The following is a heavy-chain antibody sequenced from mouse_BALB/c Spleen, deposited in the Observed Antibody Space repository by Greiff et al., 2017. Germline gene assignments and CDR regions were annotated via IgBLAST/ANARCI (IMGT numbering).Heavy chain of an antibody. CDR2: ISYDGSN. D-gene: IGHD1-1*01. J-gene: IGHJ1*01. CDR1: GYSITSGYY. V-gene: IGHV3-6*02. CDR3: AREGDYWSYWYFDV. Sequence: EVKLQESGPGLVKPSQSLSLTCSVTGYSITSGYYWNWIRQFPGNKLEWMGYISYDGSNNYNPSLKNRISITRDTSKNQFFLKLNSVTTEDTATYYCAREGDYWSYWYFDVWGAGTTVTVSS.